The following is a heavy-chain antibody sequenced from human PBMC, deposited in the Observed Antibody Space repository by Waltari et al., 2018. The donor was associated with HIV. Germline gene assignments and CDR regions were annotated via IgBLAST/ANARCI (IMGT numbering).Heavy chain of an antibody. Sequence: QVQVQESGPGLVQPSETLSLTCTVSGDSISSAFYWGWIRQPPGKGLEWIGSIYHTGNTYYTPSLKGRVTISVDTSKNQFFLRLFSVTAADTAMYYCARSITMIEGVPNWFDPWGQGTLVTVSS. D-gene: IGHD3-22*01. J-gene: IGHJ5*02. CDR1: GDSISSAFY. CDR3: ARSITMIEGVPNWFDP. V-gene: IGHV4-38-2*02. CDR2: IYHTGNT.